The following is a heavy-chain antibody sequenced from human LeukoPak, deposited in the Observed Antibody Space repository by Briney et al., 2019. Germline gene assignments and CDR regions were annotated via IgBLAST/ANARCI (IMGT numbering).Heavy chain of an antibody. CDR2: INHSGST. J-gene: IGHJ6*02. CDR1: GGSFSGYY. CDR3: ARGASGSWGAGNSNYYYGMDV. Sequence: SETLSLTCAVYGGSFSGYYWSWIRQPPGNGLEWIGEINHSGSTNYNPSLKSRVTISVDTSKNQFSLKLSSATAADTAVYYCARGASGSWGAGNSNYYYGMDVWGQGTTVTVSS. D-gene: IGHD3-10*01. V-gene: IGHV4-34*01.